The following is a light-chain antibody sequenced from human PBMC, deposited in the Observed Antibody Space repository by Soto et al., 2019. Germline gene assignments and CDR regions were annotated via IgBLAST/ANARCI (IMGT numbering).Light chain of an antibody. J-gene: IGLJ1*01. V-gene: IGLV2-14*01. CDR2: EVS. CDR3: RSDTIGTTFGNV. Sequence: QSALTQPASVSGSPGQSITISCTGTSSDIGAYNSVSWYQQYPGKAPKLVIFEVSHRTSGVSNRFSGSKSGNTASLTISGLQAEDEADYYCRSDTIGTTFGNVFGTGTKVTVL. CDR1: SSDIGAYNS.